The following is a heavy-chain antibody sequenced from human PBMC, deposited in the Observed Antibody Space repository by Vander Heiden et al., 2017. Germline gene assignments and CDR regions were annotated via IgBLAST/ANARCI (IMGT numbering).Heavy chain of an antibody. Sequence: QVQLVESGGGVVQPGRSLRLSCAASGFTFSSYAMHWVGQAPGKGLEWVAVISYDGSNKYYADSVKGRFTISRDNSKNTLYLQMNSLRAEDTAVYYCARDRGYSGYDSDYWGQGTLVTVSS. J-gene: IGHJ4*02. D-gene: IGHD5-12*01. CDR1: GFTFSSYA. CDR3: ARDRGYSGYDSDY. CDR2: ISYDGSNK. V-gene: IGHV3-30-3*01.